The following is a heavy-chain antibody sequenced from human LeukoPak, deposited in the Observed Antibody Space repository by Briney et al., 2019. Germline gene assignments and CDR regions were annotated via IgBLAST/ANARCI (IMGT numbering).Heavy chain of an antibody. V-gene: IGHV4-39*07. CDR3: AREGVGAAGGVDY. CDR2: IYYSGST. J-gene: IGHJ4*02. CDR1: GFTFSSYA. D-gene: IGHD1-26*01. Sequence: GSLRLSCAASGFTFSSYAMSWARQAPGKGLEWIGSIYYSGSTYYNPSLKSRVTISVDTSKNQISLKLSSVTAADTAVYYCAREGVGAAGGVDYWGQGTLVTVSS.